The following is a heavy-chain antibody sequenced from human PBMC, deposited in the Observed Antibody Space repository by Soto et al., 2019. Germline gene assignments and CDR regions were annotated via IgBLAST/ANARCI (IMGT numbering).Heavy chain of an antibody. J-gene: IGHJ4*02. V-gene: IGHV3-48*01. CDR3: AGRFDY. CDR1: GFTFSNYN. Sequence: EVQLVQSGGGLVQSGGSLRLSCAASGFTFSNYNMKWVRQAPGKGLEWVSYISSSSRTIYYADAVKGRFTISRDNAKNALYLQMNSLRTDDTAFVYGAGRFDYWGQGTLVTVSS. CDR2: ISSSSRTI.